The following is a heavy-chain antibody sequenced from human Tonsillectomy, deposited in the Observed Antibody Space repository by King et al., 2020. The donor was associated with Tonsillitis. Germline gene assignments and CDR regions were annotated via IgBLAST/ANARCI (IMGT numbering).Heavy chain of an antibody. D-gene: IGHD4-17*01. CDR2: IYYSGST. J-gene: IGHJ2*01. CDR1: GGSISSYY. CDR3: ARDNLQTPSDYGDYVPYWYFDL. V-gene: IGHV4-59*01. Sequence: VQLQESGPGLVKPSETLSLTCTVSGGSISSYYWSWIRQPPGKGLEWIGYIYYSGSTNYNPSLKSRVTISVDTSKNQFSLKLSSVTSSATAVYYCARDNLQTPSDYGDYVPYWYFDLWGRGTLVTVSS.